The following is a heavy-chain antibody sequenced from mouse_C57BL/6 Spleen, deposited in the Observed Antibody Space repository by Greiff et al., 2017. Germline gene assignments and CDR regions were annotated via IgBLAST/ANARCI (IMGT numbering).Heavy chain of an antibody. CDR3: ARMGRGAMDY. CDR1: GYTFTDYY. J-gene: IGHJ4*01. Sequence: VQLKQSGPELVKPGASVKISCKASGYTFTDYYMNWVKQSHGKSLEWIGDINPNNGGTSYNQKFKGKATLTVDKSSSTAYMELRSLTSEDSAVYYCARMGRGAMDYWGQGTSVTVSS. V-gene: IGHV1-26*01. CDR2: INPNNGGT.